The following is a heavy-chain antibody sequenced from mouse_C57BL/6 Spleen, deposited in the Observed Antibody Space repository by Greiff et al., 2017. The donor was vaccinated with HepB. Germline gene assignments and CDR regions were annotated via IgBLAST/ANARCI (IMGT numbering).Heavy chain of an antibody. D-gene: IGHD4-1*02. CDR2: IYPGSGNT. Sequence: QVQLQQSGPELVKPGASVKISCKASGYSFTSYYIHWVKQRPGQGLEWIGWIYPGSGNTKYNEKFKGKATLTADTSSSTAYMQLSSLTSEDSAVYYCARWPTGSWFAYWGQGTLVTVSA. J-gene: IGHJ3*01. V-gene: IGHV1-66*01. CDR3: ARWPTGSWFAY. CDR1: GYSFTSYY.